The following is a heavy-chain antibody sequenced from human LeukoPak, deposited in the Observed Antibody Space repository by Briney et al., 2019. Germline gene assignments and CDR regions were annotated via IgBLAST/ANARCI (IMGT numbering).Heavy chain of an antibody. CDR1: GDSVSSNSAA. V-gene: IGHV6-1*01. D-gene: IGHD3-10*01. CDR3: ARDKGISDSGLYGMDV. CDR2: TYYRSKWYN. Sequence: SQTLSLTCAISGDSVSSNSAAWNWIRQSPSRGLEWLGRTYYRSKWYNDYAVSVKSRITINPDTSKNQFSLQLNSVTPEDTAVYYCARDKGISDSGLYGMDVWGQGTTVTVSS. J-gene: IGHJ6*02.